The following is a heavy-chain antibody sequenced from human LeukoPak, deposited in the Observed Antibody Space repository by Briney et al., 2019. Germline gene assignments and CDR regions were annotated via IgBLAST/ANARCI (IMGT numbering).Heavy chain of an antibody. CDR3: ARDRERYGGNEDAFDI. Sequence: ASVKVSCKASGYTFTSYYMHWVRQAPGQGLEWMGIINPSGGSTSYAQKFQGRVTMTRDTSTSTVYMELSSLRSEDTAVYYCARDRERYGGNEDAFDIWGQGTMVTVSS. CDR2: INPSGGST. J-gene: IGHJ3*02. D-gene: IGHD4-23*01. CDR1: GYTFTSYY. V-gene: IGHV1-46*01.